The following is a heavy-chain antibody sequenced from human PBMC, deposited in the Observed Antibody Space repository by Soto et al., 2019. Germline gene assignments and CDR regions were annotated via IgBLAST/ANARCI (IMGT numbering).Heavy chain of an antibody. J-gene: IGHJ4*02. Sequence: GGSLRLSCAASGFTFSSYGMHWVRQAPGKGLEWVAVISYDGSNKYYADSVKGRFTISRDNSKNTLYLQMNSLRAEDTAVYYCARDGGVLRFLEWLPNFDYWGQGTLVTVSS. CDR1: GFTFSSYG. D-gene: IGHD3-3*01. CDR3: ARDGGVLRFLEWLPNFDY. V-gene: IGHV3-30*03. CDR2: ISYDGSNK.